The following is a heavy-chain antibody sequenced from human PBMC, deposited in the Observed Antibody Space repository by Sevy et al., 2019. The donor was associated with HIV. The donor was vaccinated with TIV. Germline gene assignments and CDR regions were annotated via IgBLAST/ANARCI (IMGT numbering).Heavy chain of an antibody. CDR1: GGSISSYY. CDR2: IYYSGSI. Sequence: SETLSLTCTVFGGSISSYYWNWIRQPPGKGLEWIGYIYYSGSINYNPSLKSRVTISVDMSKNQFSLKLSSVTAADTAVYYCARESPLGVEWELSRPQNWFDPWGQGTLVTVSS. CDR3: ARESPLGVEWELSRPQNWFDP. J-gene: IGHJ5*02. V-gene: IGHV4-59*01. D-gene: IGHD1-26*01.